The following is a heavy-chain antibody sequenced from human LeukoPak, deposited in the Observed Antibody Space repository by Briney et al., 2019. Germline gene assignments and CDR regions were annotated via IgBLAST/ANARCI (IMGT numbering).Heavy chain of an antibody. CDR2: IYSSGST. V-gene: IGHV4-59*08. D-gene: IGHD6-19*01. J-gene: IGHJ4*02. CDR3: ARRVAGAGFGY. CDR1: GGSISSYY. Sequence: SETLSLTRTVSGGSISSYYWSWIRQPPGKGLEWIGNIYSSGSTNYNPSLKSRVSISVDTSKKQFSLKLSSVTAADTAVYYCARRVAGAGFGYWGQGTLVTVSS.